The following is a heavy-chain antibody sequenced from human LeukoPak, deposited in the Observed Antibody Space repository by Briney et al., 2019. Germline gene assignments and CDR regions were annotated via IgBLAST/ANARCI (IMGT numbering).Heavy chain of an antibody. D-gene: IGHD1-26*01. Sequence: PGESLRLSCTASGCTFSSYARSWVRQAPGKGLEWVSGISASGGSTYYAYSVKGSFTISTDNSKNTLSVQMTSLRAEDTAVSYSATHAGIVGATTHPEGNNMDVWDQGNRAPVSS. J-gene: IGHJ6*02. V-gene: IGHV3-23*01. CDR2: ISASGGST. CDR3: ATHAGIVGATTHPEGNNMDV. CDR1: GCTFSSYA.